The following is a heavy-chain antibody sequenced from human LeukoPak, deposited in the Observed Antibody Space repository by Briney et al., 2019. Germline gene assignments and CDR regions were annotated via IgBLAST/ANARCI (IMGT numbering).Heavy chain of an antibody. D-gene: IGHD3-9*01. CDR3: ARRLLTGYYEF. V-gene: IGHV7-4-1*02. CDR1: GYIFTNYA. J-gene: IGHJ4*02. Sequence: GASVKVSCKASGYIFTNYAMNWVRQAPGQGLEWMGWINTNTGNPTYAQGFTGRFVFSLDTSVSTAYLQISSLKAEDTAVYYCARRLLTGYYEFWGQGTLVTVSS. CDR2: INTNTGNP.